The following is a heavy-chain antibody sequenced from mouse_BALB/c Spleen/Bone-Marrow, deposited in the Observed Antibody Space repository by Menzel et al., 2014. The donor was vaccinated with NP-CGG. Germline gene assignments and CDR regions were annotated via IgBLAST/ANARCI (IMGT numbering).Heavy chain of an antibody. CDR1: GFNIKDTY. CDR2: IDPASGNT. J-gene: IGHJ1*01. V-gene: IGHV14-3*02. CDR3: ASYRYGWYFDV. Sequence: LVESGAELVKPGASVKLSCTASGFNIKDTYMHWVKQRPEQGLEWIGRIDPASGNTKYDPKFQGKATITADTSSNTAYLQLSSLTSEDTAVYYCASYRYGWYFDVWGAGTTVTVSS. D-gene: IGHD2-14*01.